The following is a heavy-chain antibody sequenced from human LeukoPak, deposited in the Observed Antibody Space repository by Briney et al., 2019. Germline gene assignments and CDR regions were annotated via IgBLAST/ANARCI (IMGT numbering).Heavy chain of an antibody. D-gene: IGHD4-11*01. V-gene: IGHV3-66*01. Sequence: PGGSLRLSCAASGFTVSSNYMSWVRQAPGKGLEWVSVIYSGGSTYYADSVKGRFTISRDNSKNTLYLQMNSLRAEDTAVYYCASTTAQYYFDYWGQGTLVTVSS. CDR2: IYSGGST. CDR1: GFTVSSNY. CDR3: ASTTAQYYFDY. J-gene: IGHJ4*02.